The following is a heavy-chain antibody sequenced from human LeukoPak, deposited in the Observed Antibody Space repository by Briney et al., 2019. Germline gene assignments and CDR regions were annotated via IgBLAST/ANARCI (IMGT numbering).Heavy chain of an antibody. V-gene: IGHV1-2*02. CDR1: GYTFTGYY. D-gene: IGHD1-26*01. Sequence: ASVKVSCKASGYTFTGYYIHWVRQAPGQGLQWMGWINPNSGDTNYAQNFQGRVTMTRDTSISTAYMELSRLRSGDTAVYYCARDSDSGTSWTNWFDPWGQGTLVTVSS. CDR3: ARDSDSGTSWTNWFDP. J-gene: IGHJ5*02. CDR2: INPNSGDT.